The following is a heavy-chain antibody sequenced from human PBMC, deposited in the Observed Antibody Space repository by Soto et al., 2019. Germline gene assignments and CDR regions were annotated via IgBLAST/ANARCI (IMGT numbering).Heavy chain of an antibody. Sequence: EVQLLESGGGLVQPGGSLRLSCAASGFTFSNYAMSWVRQAPGKGLEWVSAISGSGGSTYYADSVMGRITISRDNSKHTLYLQMNSLRAEDTAVYYCAKDTQWLALSVFDYWGQGTLVTVSS. CDR2: ISGSGGST. CDR1: GFTFSNYA. D-gene: IGHD6-19*01. V-gene: IGHV3-23*01. CDR3: AKDTQWLALSVFDY. J-gene: IGHJ4*02.